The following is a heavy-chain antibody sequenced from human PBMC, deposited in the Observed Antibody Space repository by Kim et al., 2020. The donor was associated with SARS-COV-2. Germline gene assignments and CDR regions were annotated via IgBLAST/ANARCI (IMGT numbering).Heavy chain of an antibody. J-gene: IGHJ4*02. CDR1: GYTFTSHY. CDR2: SNSNSGGT. CDR3: ARGQQWLIRDFDF. V-gene: IGHV1-2*02. Sequence: ASVKVSCKASGYTFTSHYIHWVRQAPGQGLEWIGWSNSNSGGTILARKFQGRVTLTRDTSITTAYMELNRLTSDDTAVYYCARGQQWLIRDFDFWGQGAQVAVSS. D-gene: IGHD6-19*01.